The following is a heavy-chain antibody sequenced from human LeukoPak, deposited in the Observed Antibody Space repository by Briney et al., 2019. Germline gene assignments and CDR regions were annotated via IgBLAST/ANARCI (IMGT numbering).Heavy chain of an antibody. CDR1: GYTFTNYG. J-gene: IGHJ4*02. CDR2: ISAYNGNT. Sequence: GASVKVSCKASGYTFTNYGLSWVRQAPGQGLEWMGWISAYNGNTNYAQNLQGRVTMTTDTSTSTAYMEVRSLRSDDTAVYYCATTIGARLMYFDYWGQGTLVTVSS. D-gene: IGHD6-6*01. CDR3: ATTIGARLMYFDY. V-gene: IGHV1-18*01.